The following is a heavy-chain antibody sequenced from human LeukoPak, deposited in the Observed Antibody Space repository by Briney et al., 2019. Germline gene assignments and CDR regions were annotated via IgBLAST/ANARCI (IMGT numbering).Heavy chain of an antibody. CDR1: GVTVSSNY. V-gene: IGHV3-53*01. D-gene: IGHD5-18*01. CDR3: ARDLGVMVRAFDS. J-gene: IGHJ3*02. CDR2: IYSGGST. Sequence: PGGSLILSSAASGVTVSSNYRSWGRRAPGEGLQWGSVIYSGGSTDYTDSLKGRFTISRDNSKNTLYLQMNSLRAEDRAVYYCARDLGVMVRAFDSWGQGTMVTVSS.